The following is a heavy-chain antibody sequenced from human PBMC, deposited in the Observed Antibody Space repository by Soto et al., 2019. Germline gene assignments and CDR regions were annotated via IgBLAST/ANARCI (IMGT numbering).Heavy chain of an antibody. D-gene: IGHD2-15*01. CDR3: AKGGPDAFCSGGRGYVDY. J-gene: IGHJ4*02. V-gene: IGHV3-9*01. Sequence: EVQLVESGGGLVQPGRSLRLSCAASGFTFDDYAMHWVRRVPGKGLEWVSSITWNSNVIGYADSVKGRFTISRDNAKNSLYLQMNSLRPEDTALYYCAKGGPDAFCSGGRGYVDYWGQGALVTVSS. CDR1: GFTFDDYA. CDR2: ITWNSNVI.